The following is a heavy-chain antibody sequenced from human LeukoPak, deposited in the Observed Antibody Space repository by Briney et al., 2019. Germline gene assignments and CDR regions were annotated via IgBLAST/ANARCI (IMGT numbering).Heavy chain of an antibody. CDR2: ISGSGGST. CDR1: GFTFSSYD. J-gene: IGHJ4*02. CDR3: ARRIPVAEFDY. V-gene: IGHV3-23*01. Sequence: GGTPRLSCAVSGFTFSSYDMSGVRQAPGKGLEWVSGISGSGGSTYYADSVKGRFTISRDNSKNTLYLQMNRLTAEDAAVYYCARRIPVAEFDYWGQGTLVTVSS. D-gene: IGHD6-19*01.